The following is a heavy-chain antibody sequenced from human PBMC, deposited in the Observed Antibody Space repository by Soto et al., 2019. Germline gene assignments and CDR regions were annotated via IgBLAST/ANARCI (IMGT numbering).Heavy chain of an antibody. CDR3: AYNRWGILIY. Sequence: SGPTLGNPPQTLTLTCTFSWFSLSTSGGGVGWIRQPPGKALEWLARIHWNDDKYYRPSLESRLTISKATSKNQVVLTMTNMDPVDTAIYYCAYNRWGILIYWGQGTLVPVSS. CDR1: WFSLSTSGGG. J-gene: IGHJ4*02. D-gene: IGHD1-20*01. CDR2: IHWNDDK. V-gene: IGHV2-5*01.